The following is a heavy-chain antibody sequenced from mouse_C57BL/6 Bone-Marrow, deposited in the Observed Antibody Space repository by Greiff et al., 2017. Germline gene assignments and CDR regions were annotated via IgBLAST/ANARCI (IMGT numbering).Heavy chain of an antibody. CDR2: IDPSDSDT. CDR1: GYTFTSYW. D-gene: IGHD1-1*01. CDR3: ARGGYYYGSSPYWYFDV. J-gene: IGHJ1*03. Sequence: QVQLQQPGAELVRPGSSVKLSCKASGYTFTSYWMHWVKQRPIQGLEWIGNIDPSDSDTHYNQKFKDKATLTVDKYSGTAYMQLSRLTSEDSAVFYSARGGYYYGSSPYWYFDVWGTGTTVTVTS. V-gene: IGHV1-52*01.